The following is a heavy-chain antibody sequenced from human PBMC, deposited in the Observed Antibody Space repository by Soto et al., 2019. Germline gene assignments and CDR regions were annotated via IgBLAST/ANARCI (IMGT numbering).Heavy chain of an antibody. V-gene: IGHV3-33*01. Sequence: GGSLRLSCAASGFTFSSYGMHWVRQAPGKGLEWVAVIWYDGSNKYYADSVKGRFTISRDNSKNTLYLQMNSLRAEDTAVYYCARDYLLYDRGTGFDYWGQGTLVTVSS. CDR2: IWYDGSNK. CDR1: GFTFSSYG. CDR3: ARDYLLYDRGTGFDY. D-gene: IGHD3-22*01. J-gene: IGHJ4*02.